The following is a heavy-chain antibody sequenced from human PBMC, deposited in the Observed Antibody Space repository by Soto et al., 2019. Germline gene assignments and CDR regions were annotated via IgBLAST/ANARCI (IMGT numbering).Heavy chain of an antibody. CDR1: GGSISSNSHY. V-gene: IGHV4-39*07. Sequence: PSETLSLTCTVSGGSISSNSHYWGWIRQPPGKGLEWIGSIYYSGNTYYNSSLKSRVTISVDTSQNQFSLKLSSVTAADTAVYYCARSANLLRYFDGLLGGDYYYYGMDVWGQGNTVTVSS. CDR3: ARSANLLRYFDGLLGGDYYYYGMDV. J-gene: IGHJ6*02. CDR2: IYYSGNT. D-gene: IGHD3-9*01.